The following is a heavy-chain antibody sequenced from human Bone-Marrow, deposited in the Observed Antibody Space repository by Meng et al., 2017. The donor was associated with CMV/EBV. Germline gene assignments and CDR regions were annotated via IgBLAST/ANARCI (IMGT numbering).Heavy chain of an antibody. CDR2: ISYDGSNK. Sequence: GGSLRLSCAASAFTFSSYAMHWVRQAPGKGLEWVAVISYDGSNKYYADFVKGRFTISRDNAKNSLYLQMNSLRAEDTALYYCARVKYCTNGVCYEDYYYYGMDVWGQGTTVTVSS. V-gene: IGHV3-30*04. D-gene: IGHD2-8*01. CDR3: ARVKYCTNGVCYEDYYYYGMDV. J-gene: IGHJ6*02. CDR1: AFTFSSYA.